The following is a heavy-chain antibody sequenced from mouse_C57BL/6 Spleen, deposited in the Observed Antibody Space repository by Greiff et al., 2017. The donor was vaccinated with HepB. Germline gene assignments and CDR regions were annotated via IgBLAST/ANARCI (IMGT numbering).Heavy chain of an antibody. CDR2: IDPSDSYT. D-gene: IGHD3-2*02. CDR3: ARGQLRLRFAY. Sequence: VQLQQPGAELVMPGASVKLSCKASCYTFTSYWVHWVKQRPGQGLEWIGEIDPSDSYTNYNQKFKGKSTLTVDKSSSTAYMQLSSLTSEDSAVYYCARGQLRLRFAYWGQGTLVTVSA. J-gene: IGHJ3*01. V-gene: IGHV1-69*01. CDR1: CYTFTSYW.